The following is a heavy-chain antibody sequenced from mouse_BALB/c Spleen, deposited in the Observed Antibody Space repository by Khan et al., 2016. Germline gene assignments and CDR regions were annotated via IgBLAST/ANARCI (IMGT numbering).Heavy chain of an antibody. CDR2: ITSYNGAT. CDR1: GYSFTGYY. J-gene: IGHJ3*01. D-gene: IGHD1-1*01. Sequence: LVKTGASVKISCKASGYSFTGYYMHWVKQSHGKSLEWIGYITSYNGATSYNQKFKGKATFTVDTSSSTAYMQFNSLTSEDSAVYYGASPYGSSYVGCAYWGQGTLVTVSA. CDR3: ASPYGSSYVGCAY. V-gene: IGHV1S34*01.